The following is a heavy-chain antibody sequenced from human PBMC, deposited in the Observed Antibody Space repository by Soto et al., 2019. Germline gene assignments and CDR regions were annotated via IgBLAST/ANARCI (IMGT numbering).Heavy chain of an antibody. D-gene: IGHD3-22*01. V-gene: IGHV3-23*01. CDR3: VKDDGGYPSTAPH. CDR1: GITISNYP. CDR2: IRGSGDRT. J-gene: IGHJ4*02. Sequence: EVQLLESGGGLVQPGGSLRLSCAASGITISNYPMSWVRQAPGKGLDWGSGIRGSGDRTYYADSAKGRFTISKDISRNSLSLQLDSVGVEDTAVYFCVKDDGGYPSTAPHWGQGTLVTVSS.